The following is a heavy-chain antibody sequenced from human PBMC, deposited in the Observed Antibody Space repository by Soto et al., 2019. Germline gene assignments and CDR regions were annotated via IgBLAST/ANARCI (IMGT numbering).Heavy chain of an antibody. J-gene: IGHJ4*02. V-gene: IGHV1-24*01. CDR3: ATFVNTIQLWSRVFDY. Sequence: ASVKVSCKVSGYTLTELSMHWVRQAPGKGLEWMGGFDPEDGETIYAQKFQGRVTMTEDTSTDTAYMELSSLRSEDTAVYYCATFVNTIQLWSRVFDYWGQGTLVTVSS. CDR2: FDPEDGET. D-gene: IGHD5-18*01. CDR1: GYTLTELS.